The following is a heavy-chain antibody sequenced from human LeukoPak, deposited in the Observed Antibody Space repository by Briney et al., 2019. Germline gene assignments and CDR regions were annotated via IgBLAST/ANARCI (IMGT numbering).Heavy chain of an antibody. CDR2: ISAYNGNT. D-gene: IGHD5-18*01. CDR3: AREFPWIQLWSRHAIDAFDI. CDR1: GYTFTSYG. J-gene: IGHJ3*02. V-gene: IGHV1-18*01. Sequence: ASVKVSCKASGYTFTSYGISWVRQAPGQGLEWMGWISAYNGNTNYAQKLQGRVTMTTDTSTSTAYMELRSLGSDDTAVYYCAREFPWIQLWSRHAIDAFDIWGQGTMVTVSS.